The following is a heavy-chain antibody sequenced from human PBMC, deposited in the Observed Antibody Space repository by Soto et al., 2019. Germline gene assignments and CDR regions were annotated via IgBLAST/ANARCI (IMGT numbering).Heavy chain of an antibody. CDR3: ARSGSTVIVVVNGYYYYAIDV. Sequence: QVQLVQSGAEVKKPGSSVKVSCKASGGTFRRDAISWVRQAPGQGLEWMGGIIPISDTAHYAQKFQGRVTITADESTSTAYMELSSLRSEDTAMYYCARSGSTVIVVVNGYYYYAIDVWGQGTTVTVSS. CDR1: GGTFRRDA. D-gene: IGHD3-22*01. V-gene: IGHV1-69*12. CDR2: IIPISDTA. J-gene: IGHJ6*01.